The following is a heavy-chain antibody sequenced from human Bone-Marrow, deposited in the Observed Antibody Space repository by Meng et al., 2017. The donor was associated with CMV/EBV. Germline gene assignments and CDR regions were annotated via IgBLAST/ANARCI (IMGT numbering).Heavy chain of an antibody. D-gene: IGHD3-22*01. CDR2: VNPNSGVT. CDR1: GYTFTGYY. J-gene: IGHJ3*02. CDR3: ARDADMIVVDSDAFDI. Sequence: ASVKVSCKTSGYTFTGYYMHWVRQAPGQGLEWMGWVNPNSGVTNYAQKFQGRVTMTRDTSISTVHMELSRLRSDDTAVYYCARDADMIVVDSDAFDIWGQGTMVTVSS. V-gene: IGHV1-2*02.